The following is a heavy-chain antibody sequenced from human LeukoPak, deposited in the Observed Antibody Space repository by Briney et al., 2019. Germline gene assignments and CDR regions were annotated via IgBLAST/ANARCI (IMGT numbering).Heavy chain of an antibody. CDR2: IYHSGST. CDR3: ARDRRVVVMGPDYYYGMDA. Sequence: SETLSLTCTVSGGSISSGGYYWSWLRQPPGKGLEWIGYIYHSGSTYYNPSLKSRVTISVDTSKSQFSLKLSSVTAADTAVYYCARDRRVVVMGPDYYYGMDAWGQGTTVTVSS. D-gene: IGHD3-22*01. CDR1: GGSISSGGYY. J-gene: IGHJ6*02. V-gene: IGHV4-61*08.